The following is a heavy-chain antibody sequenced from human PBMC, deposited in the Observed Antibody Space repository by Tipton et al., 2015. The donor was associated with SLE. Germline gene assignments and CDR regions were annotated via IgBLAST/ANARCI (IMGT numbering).Heavy chain of an antibody. Sequence: TLSLTCTVSGGSISSHYWSWIRQPPGKGLEWIGYIYYSGGTNYNPSLKSRVTISVDTSKNQFSLKLSSVTAADTAVYYCARVPKEPSSGWLDYWGQGTLVTVSS. J-gene: IGHJ4*02. CDR2: IYYSGGT. CDR1: GGSISSHY. V-gene: IGHV4-59*11. D-gene: IGHD6-19*01. CDR3: ARVPKEPSSGWLDY.